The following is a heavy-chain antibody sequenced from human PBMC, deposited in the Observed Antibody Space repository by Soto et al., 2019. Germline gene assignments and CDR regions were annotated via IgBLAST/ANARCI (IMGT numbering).Heavy chain of an antibody. Sequence: TLSLTCTVSGGSIRDYYWGWIRQSPGKGLEWIGYIYHSGSTYYNPSLKSRVTISVDRSKNQFSLKLSSVTAADTAVYYCARGMTTVTTFDYWGQGTLVTVSS. CDR2: IYHSGST. CDR3: ARGMTTVTTFDY. D-gene: IGHD4-17*01. J-gene: IGHJ4*02. V-gene: IGHV4-59*12. CDR1: GGSIRDYY.